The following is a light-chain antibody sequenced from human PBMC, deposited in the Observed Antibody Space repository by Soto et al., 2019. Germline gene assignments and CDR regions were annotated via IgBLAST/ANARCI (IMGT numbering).Light chain of an antibody. CDR2: SNN. CDR1: SSNNGSNT. Sequence: QSVLTQPPSASGTPGQRVTISCSGSSSNNGSNTVNWYQRLPGTAPKLLIYSNNQRPSGVPDRFSGSKSGTSASLAISGLQSEDEADYYCAAWDDSLNGPVFGGGTKVTVL. V-gene: IGLV1-44*01. J-gene: IGLJ2*01. CDR3: AAWDDSLNGPV.